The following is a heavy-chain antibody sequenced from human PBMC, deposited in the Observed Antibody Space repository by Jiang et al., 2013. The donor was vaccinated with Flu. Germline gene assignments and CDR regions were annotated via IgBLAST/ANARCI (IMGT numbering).Heavy chain of an antibody. D-gene: IGHD3-3*01. V-gene: IGHV3-23*04. Sequence: VQLVESGGGLVQPGGSLRLSCAASGFTFSSYAMSWVRQAPGKGLEWVSAISGSGGSTYYADSVKGRFTISRDNSKNTLYLQMNSLRAEDTAVYYCAKEMEVAYYDFWSGPVGFDYWGQGTLVTVSS. CDR2: ISGSGGST. J-gene: IGHJ4*02. CDR3: AKEMEVAYYDFWSGPVGFDY. CDR1: GFTFSSYA.